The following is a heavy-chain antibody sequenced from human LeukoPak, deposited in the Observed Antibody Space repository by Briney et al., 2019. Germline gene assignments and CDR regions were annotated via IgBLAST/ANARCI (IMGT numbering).Heavy chain of an antibody. V-gene: IGHV3-20*04. CDR1: GLTFDDYG. Sequence: PGGSLRLSCVASGLTFDDYGMSWVRQAPGKGLEWVSGINWNGGTTTYAVSVKGRFTISRDNAKNSLYLQMNSLRVEDTAFYYCARNSGANVYTYSFQYWGRGTLVTVSS. J-gene: IGHJ4*02. CDR3: ARNSGANVYTYSFQY. CDR2: INWNGGTT. D-gene: IGHD1-26*01.